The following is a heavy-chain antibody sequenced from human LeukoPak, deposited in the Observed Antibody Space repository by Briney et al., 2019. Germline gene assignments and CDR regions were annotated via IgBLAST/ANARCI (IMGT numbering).Heavy chain of an antibody. CDR2: ISGSGGST. V-gene: IGHV3-23*01. J-gene: IGHJ4*02. CDR1: GFTFTTYA. CDR3: AKRGIVIRGILVIGYHQEAYHYDY. D-gene: IGHD3-10*01. Sequence: GGSLRLSCAASGFTFTTYAMSWVRQAPGMGLEWVSAISGSGGSTSYADSVKGRFTISRDTSLNTLYLQMTSLRAEDTAVYFCAKRGIVIRGILVIGYHQEAYHYDYWGQGVLVTVSS.